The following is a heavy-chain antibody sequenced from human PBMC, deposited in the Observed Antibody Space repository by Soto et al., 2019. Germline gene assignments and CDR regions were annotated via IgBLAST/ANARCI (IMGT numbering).Heavy chain of an antibody. V-gene: IGHV4-30-2*01. CDR1: GGSISSGGYS. D-gene: IGHD3-10*01. Sequence: PSETLSLTCAVSGGSISSGGYSLSWIRQPPGKGLEWIGYIYHSGSTYYNPSLKSRVTISVDTSKNQFSLKLSSVTAADTAVYYCARVTPGTMVRGVTVYYYGMDVWGQGTTVTVSS. CDR3: ARVTPGTMVRGVTVYYYGMDV. J-gene: IGHJ6*02. CDR2: IYHSGST.